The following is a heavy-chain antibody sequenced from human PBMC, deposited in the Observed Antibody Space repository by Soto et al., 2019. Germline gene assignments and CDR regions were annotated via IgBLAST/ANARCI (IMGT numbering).Heavy chain of an antibody. CDR3: AHDNYYASWSHFDN. CDR1: GFSLTTSGAS. D-gene: IGHD3-10*01. V-gene: IGHV2-5*02. J-gene: IGHJ4*02. Sequence: QITLKESGPTLVKPTQTLTLTCTFSGFSLTTSGASVGWVRQPPGKALEWLALIYWDDDKRYSPSLKSRLTLTKDTSNNPVVLTMTNMDPVDTATYYCAHDNYYASWSHFDNWGQGTLVTVSS. CDR2: IYWDDDK.